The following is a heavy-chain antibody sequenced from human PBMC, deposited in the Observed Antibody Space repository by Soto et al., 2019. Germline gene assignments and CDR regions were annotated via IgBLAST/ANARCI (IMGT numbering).Heavy chain of an antibody. V-gene: IGHV4-59*01. CDR2: IYSSGST. Sequence: PSGTLSLTCPVSGGPITNFYWGWIRQPPGKGLEWIGYIYSSGSTDYSPSLKSRVTISADTSKNQVSLKLTSVTAADTAVYYCARDHPHSYGIYYFDYWGQGTLVTVSS. CDR3: ARDHPHSYGIYYFDY. CDR1: GGPITNFY. D-gene: IGHD5-18*01. J-gene: IGHJ4*02.